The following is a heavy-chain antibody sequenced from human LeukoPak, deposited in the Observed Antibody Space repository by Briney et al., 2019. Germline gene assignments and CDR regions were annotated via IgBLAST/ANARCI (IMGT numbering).Heavy chain of an antibody. J-gene: IGHJ6*04. Sequence: ASVKVSCKVSGYTLTELSMHWVRQAPGKGLEWMGGFDREDGETIYAQKFQGRVTMTEDTSTDTAYMELSSLRSEDTAVYYCASFYGSGSYGYYGMDVWGKGTTVTVSS. CDR2: FDREDGET. D-gene: IGHD3-10*01. CDR3: ASFYGSGSYGYYGMDV. CDR1: GYTLTELS. V-gene: IGHV1-24*01.